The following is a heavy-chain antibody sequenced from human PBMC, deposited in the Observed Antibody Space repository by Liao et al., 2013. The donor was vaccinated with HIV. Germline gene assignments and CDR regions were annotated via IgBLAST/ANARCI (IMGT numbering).Heavy chain of an antibody. CDR3: ATSPYYYDSSGFFY. J-gene: IGHJ4*02. D-gene: IGHD3-22*01. V-gene: IGHV4-61*02. Sequence: QVQLQESGPGLVKPSQTLSLTCTVSGGSLSSGGYYWSWIRQPAGKGLEWIGRIHSTGSTNYNPSLKSRVTISLDTSKNQFSLKLSSVTAADTAVYYCATSPYYYDSSGFFYWGQGTLVTVSS. CDR2: IHSTGST. CDR1: GGSLSSGGYY.